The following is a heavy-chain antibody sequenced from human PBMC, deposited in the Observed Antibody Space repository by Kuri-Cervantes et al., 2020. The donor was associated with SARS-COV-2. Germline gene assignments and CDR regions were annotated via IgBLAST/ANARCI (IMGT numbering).Heavy chain of an antibody. D-gene: IGHD3-16*01. Sequence: GSLRLSCYVSGFSYHWGWIRQSPGKGLEWIGSISHSGSTYYSPSLKSRVTISVDTSKNQFSLKLSSVTAADTAVYYCARVRLCFDYWGQGTLVTVSS. V-gene: IGHV4-38-2*02. CDR1: GFSYH. CDR2: ISHSGST. J-gene: IGHJ4*02. CDR3: ARVRLCFDY.